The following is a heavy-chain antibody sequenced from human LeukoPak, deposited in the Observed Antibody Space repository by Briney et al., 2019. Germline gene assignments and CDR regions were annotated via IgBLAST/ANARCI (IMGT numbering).Heavy chain of an antibody. CDR3: AREVYGGNRRGDAFDI. Sequence: GGSLRLSCAASGFTFSSYWMHWVRQAPGKGLVWVSRINSDGSSTSYADSVKGRFTISRDNAKNSLYLQMNSLRAEDTAVYYCAREVYGGNRRGDAFDIWGQGTMVTVSS. CDR2: INSDGSST. D-gene: IGHD4-23*01. J-gene: IGHJ3*02. V-gene: IGHV3-74*01. CDR1: GFTFSSYW.